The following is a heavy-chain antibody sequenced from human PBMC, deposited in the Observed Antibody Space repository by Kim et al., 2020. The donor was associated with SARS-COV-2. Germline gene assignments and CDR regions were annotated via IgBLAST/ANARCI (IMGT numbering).Heavy chain of an antibody. Sequence: GGSLRLSCAATGFTFSSYAMSWVRQAPGKGLEWVSAISGSGGSTYYADSVKGRFTISRYNSKNTQYLQMNSLRAEDTAVYYCSGGYGSGSPYYYYYGIDVWGQGTTVTVSS. CDR1: GFTFSSYA. CDR2: ISGSGGST. J-gene: IGHJ6*02. D-gene: IGHD3-10*01. CDR3: SGGYGSGSPYYYYYGIDV. V-gene: IGHV3-23*01.